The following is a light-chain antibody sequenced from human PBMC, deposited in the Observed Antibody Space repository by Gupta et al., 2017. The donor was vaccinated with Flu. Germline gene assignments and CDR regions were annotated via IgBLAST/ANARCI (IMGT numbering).Light chain of an antibody. CDR2: GAS. CDR1: QNVDSN. J-gene: IGKJ2*02. V-gene: IGKV3-15*01. CDR3: HQDNKCPCT. Sequence: PALLSASPGEGATLSCRASQNVDSNLDWYQQKPGQAPRLLINGASTRASGIPGRFSGSGSGTEFTLTISGLQSEDFATYYCHQDNKCPCTFGRGTKMDIK.